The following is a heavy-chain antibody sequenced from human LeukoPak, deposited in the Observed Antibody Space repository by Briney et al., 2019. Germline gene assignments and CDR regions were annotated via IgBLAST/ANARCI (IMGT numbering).Heavy chain of an antibody. J-gene: IGHJ3*01. Sequence: PGGSLRLSCAASGFTFRSCELSWVRQAPAKGLEWVSYISSSGSIIYYADSVKGRFTISRDSAKNSLYLQMNSLRAEDTAVYYCARHDYQSNSDAFDVWGQGTMVTVSS. V-gene: IGHV3-48*03. CDR3: ARHDYQSNSDAFDV. CDR2: ISSSGSII. CDR1: GFTFRSCE. D-gene: IGHD4-11*01.